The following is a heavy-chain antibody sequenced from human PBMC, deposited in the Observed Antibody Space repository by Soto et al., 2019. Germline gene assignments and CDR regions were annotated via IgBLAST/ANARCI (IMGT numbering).Heavy chain of an antibody. CDR3: ARDLGESTIDY. J-gene: IGHJ4*02. V-gene: IGHV4-31*03. Sequence: PSETLSLTCTVSGGSISSGGYYWSWIRQHPGKGLEWIGYIYYSGSTYYNPSLKSRVTISVDTSKNQFSLKLSSVTAADTAVYYCARDLGESTIDYWGQGTLVTVSS. D-gene: IGHD3-16*01. CDR2: IYYSGST. CDR1: GGSISSGGYY.